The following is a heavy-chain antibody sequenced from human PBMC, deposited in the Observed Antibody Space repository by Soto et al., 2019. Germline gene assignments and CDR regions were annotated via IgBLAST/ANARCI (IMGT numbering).Heavy chain of an antibody. D-gene: IGHD2-2*01. Sequence: SETLSLTCTVSGGSISSGGYYWSWIRQHPGKGLEWIGYIYYSGSTYYNPSLKSRVTISVDTSKNQFSLKLSSVTAADTAVYYCARGGGTIVVVPAAIRYNWFDPWGQGTLVTVSS. V-gene: IGHV4-31*03. CDR2: IYYSGST. J-gene: IGHJ5*02. CDR1: GGSISSGGYY. CDR3: ARGGGTIVVVPAAIRYNWFDP.